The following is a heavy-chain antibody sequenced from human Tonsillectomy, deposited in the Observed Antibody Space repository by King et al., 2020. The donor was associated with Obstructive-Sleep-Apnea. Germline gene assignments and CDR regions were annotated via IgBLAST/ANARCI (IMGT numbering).Heavy chain of an antibody. CDR2: IKQDGSET. Sequence: VQLVESGGGLVQPGGSLRLSCAASGFTFSNFWMTWVRQAPGKGPEWVSNIKQDGSETYYVDSVGGRFTISRDNAKNSLYLQMNNLRAEDTAVYYCASRPPAETYFGVFDFWGQGALVTVSS. CDR1: GFTFSNFW. V-gene: IGHV3-7*03. J-gene: IGHJ4*02. D-gene: IGHD3-10*01. CDR3: ASRPPAETYFGVFDF.